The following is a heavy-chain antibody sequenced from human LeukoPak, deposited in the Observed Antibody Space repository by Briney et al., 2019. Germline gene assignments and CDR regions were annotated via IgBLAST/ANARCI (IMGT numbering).Heavy chain of an antibody. V-gene: IGHV3-30*03. D-gene: IGHD6-13*01. CDR2: ISYDGSNK. CDR1: GFTLSSYG. Sequence: GRSLRLSCAASGFTLSSYGMHWVRQAPGKGLEWVAVISYDGSNKYYADSVKGRFTISRDNSKNTLYLQMNSLRAEDTAVYYCARYDSSSWYNVIDYWGQGTLVTVSS. CDR3: ARYDSSSWYNVIDY. J-gene: IGHJ4*02.